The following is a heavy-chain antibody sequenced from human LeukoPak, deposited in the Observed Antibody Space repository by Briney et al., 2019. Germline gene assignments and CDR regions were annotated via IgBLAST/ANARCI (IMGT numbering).Heavy chain of an antibody. CDR2: IYNSGST. CDR3: ARGEMATIEDAFDI. V-gene: IGHV4-59*01. J-gene: IGHJ3*02. D-gene: IGHD5-24*01. CDR1: GGSISSYY. Sequence: SETLSLTCTVSGGSISSYYWSWIRQPPGKGLEWIGYIYNSGSTNYNPSLKSRVTISVDTSKNQFSLKLSSVTAADTAVYYCARGEMATIEDAFDIWGQGTMVTVSS.